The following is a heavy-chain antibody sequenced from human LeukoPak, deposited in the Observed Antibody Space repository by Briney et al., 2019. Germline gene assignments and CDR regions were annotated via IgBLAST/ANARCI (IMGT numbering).Heavy chain of an antibody. CDR3: AKDPYSGYDSEFDY. CDR1: GFTFSSFP. CDR2: ISGSGGST. V-gene: IGHV3-23*01. Sequence: GGSLRLSCAASGFTFSSFPMSWVRQAPGKGLEWVSAISGSGGSTYYADSVKGRFTISRDNSKNTLYLQMNSLRAEDTAVYYCAKDPYSGYDSEFDYWGQGTLVTVSS. D-gene: IGHD5-12*01. J-gene: IGHJ4*02.